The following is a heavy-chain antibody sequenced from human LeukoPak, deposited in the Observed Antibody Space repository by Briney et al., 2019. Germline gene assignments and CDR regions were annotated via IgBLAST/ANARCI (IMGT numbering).Heavy chain of an antibody. CDR3: ASIVVEDNWFDP. V-gene: IGHV3-30*04. J-gene: IGHJ5*02. Sequence: GGALRLSCAASGFTFSSYAMHWVRQAPGKGLDWVAVISYDGRNKYYADSVKGRFTISRDNSKNTLYLQMNSLRAEDTVAYYCASIVVEDNWFDPWGQGTLVTVSS. CDR2: ISYDGRNK. D-gene: IGHD2-15*01. CDR1: GFTFSSYA.